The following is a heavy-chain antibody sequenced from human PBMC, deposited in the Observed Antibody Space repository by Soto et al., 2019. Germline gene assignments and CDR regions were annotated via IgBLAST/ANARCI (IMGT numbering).Heavy chain of an antibody. Sequence: QVQLQESGPGLVKPSQTLSLTCTVSGGSISSGGYYWSWIRQHPGKGLEWIGYIYYSGSTYYNPSLKSRVSISVDTSKNQFSLELSSVTAADTAVYYCAREPSYDFWSGYSNYGMDVWGQGTTVTVSS. CDR3: AREPSYDFWSGYSNYGMDV. D-gene: IGHD3-3*01. CDR1: GGSISSGGYY. J-gene: IGHJ6*02. CDR2: IYYSGST. V-gene: IGHV4-31*03.